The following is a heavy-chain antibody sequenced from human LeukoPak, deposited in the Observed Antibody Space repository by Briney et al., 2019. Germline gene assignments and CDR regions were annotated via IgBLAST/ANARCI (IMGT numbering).Heavy chain of an antibody. V-gene: IGHV3-33*01. Sequence: GGSLRLSCVASGFTFNTYGMNWVRLVPGKGLEWVAVIWYDGSNKYYADSVRGRFTISRDNSKDTLFLQMHSLRPGDTAVYYCVREDTPATANYWGQGTLVTISS. CDR1: GFTFNTYG. D-gene: IGHD2-21*02. J-gene: IGHJ4*02. CDR3: VREDTPATANY. CDR2: IWYDGSNK.